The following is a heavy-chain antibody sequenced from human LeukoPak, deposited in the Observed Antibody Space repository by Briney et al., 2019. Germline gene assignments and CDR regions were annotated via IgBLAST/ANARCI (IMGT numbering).Heavy chain of an antibody. J-gene: IGHJ4*02. CDR3: ARAAGDELTTYYFDY. Sequence: SQTLSLTFTGSGVSISSVYYYWSWLRQPPGKGLGFIGYIYYSGSTYYNPSLKSRVTTSVDTSKNQFSLKLSSVTAADTAVYYCARAAGDELTTYYFDYWGQGTLVTVSS. CDR1: GVSISSVYYY. V-gene: IGHV4-30-4*01. CDR2: IYYSGST. D-gene: IGHD1-1*01.